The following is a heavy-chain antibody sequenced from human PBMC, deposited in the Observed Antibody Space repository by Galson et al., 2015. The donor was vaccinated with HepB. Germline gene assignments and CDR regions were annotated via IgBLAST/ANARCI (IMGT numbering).Heavy chain of an antibody. V-gene: IGHV3-66*02. CDR1: GFTVSNY. Sequence: SLRLSCAASGFTVSNYMTWVRQAPGKGLEWVSVIYSGDSIYYSDSVKGRFTISRDSSKITLYLHMNSLRTEDTAVYYCARVLQGNAFSGTWNNWFDSWGQGTLVTVSS. CDR3: ARVLQGNAFSGTWNNWFDS. J-gene: IGHJ5*01. CDR2: IYSGDSI. D-gene: IGHD3-3*02.